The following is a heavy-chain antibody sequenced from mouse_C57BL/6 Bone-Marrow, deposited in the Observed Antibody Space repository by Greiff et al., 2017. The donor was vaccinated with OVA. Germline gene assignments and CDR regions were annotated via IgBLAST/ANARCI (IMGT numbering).Heavy chain of an antibody. Sequence: EVMLVESGPGLVKPSQTVFLTCTVTGISITTGNYRWSWIRQFPGNKLEWIGYIYYSGTITYNPSLTSRTTITRDTPKNQFFLEMNSLTAEDTATYYCARFDYGSRNWYFDVWGTGTTVTVSS. V-gene: IGHV3-5*01. CDR2: IYYSGTI. CDR3: ARFDYGSRNWYFDV. D-gene: IGHD1-1*01. CDR1: GISITTGNYR. J-gene: IGHJ1*03.